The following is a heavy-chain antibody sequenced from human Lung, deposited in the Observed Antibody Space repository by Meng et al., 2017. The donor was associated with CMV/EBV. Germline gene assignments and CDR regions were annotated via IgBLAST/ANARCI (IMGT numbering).Heavy chain of an antibody. J-gene: IGHJ5*02. V-gene: IGHV3-53*01. CDR2: IYSSGRT. Sequence: VHLEDSVGGLIQPGGSLRLSCAASGFTVTSYYMHWVRHAPGKGMEWVSVIYSSGRTYYADSVKGRFTISRDNSKNTVDLKMNTLRAEDTAIYYCVRGPLLGWFDPWGQGALVTVSS. CDR3: VRGPLLGWFDP. CDR1: GFTVTSYY.